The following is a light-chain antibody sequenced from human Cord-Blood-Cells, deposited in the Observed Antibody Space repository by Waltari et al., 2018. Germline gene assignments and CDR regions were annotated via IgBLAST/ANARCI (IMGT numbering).Light chain of an antibody. CDR2: GDN. Sequence: NFMLTQPHSVSESPGKKVTISCTGSSGSIASNYVQWSQQRPGSAPTTVIYGDNQRPSGVPDRFSGSSDSSSNSASLTISGLKTEDEADYYCQSYDSSNPNWVFGGGTKLTVL. CDR3: QSYDSSNPNWV. CDR1: SGSIASNY. V-gene: IGLV6-57*02. J-gene: IGLJ3*02.